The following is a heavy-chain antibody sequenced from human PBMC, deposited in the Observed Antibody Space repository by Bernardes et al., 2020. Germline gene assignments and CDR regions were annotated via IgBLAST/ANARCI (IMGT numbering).Heavy chain of an antibody. CDR3: ACEEVITGTTGGDY. V-gene: IGHV4-30-4*01. CDR2: IYYSGST. CDR1: GGSISSGDYY. Sequence: SETLSLTCTVSGGSISSGDYYWSWIRQPPGKGLEWIGYIYYSGSTYYNPSLKSRVTISVDTSKNQFSLKLSSVTAADTAVYYCACEEVITGTTGGDYWGQGTLVTVSS. D-gene: IGHD1-7*01. J-gene: IGHJ4*02.